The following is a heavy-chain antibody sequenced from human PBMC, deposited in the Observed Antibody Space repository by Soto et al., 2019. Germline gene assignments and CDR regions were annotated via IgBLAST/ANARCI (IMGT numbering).Heavy chain of an antibody. V-gene: IGHV4-59*01. J-gene: IGHJ3*02. CDR3: ARDSRVPPLLRYFDRPRLGAFDI. CDR2: IYYSGST. Sequence: SETLSLTCTVSGGSISSYYWSWIRQPPGKGLEWIGYIYYSGSTNYNPPLKSRVTISVDTSKNQFSLKLSSVTAADTAVYYCARDSRVPPLLRYFDRPRLGAFDIWGQGTMVTVSS. D-gene: IGHD3-9*01. CDR1: GGSISSYY.